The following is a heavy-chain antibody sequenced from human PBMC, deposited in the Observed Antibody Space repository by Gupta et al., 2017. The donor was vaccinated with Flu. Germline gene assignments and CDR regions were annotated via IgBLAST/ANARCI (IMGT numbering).Heavy chain of an antibody. Sequence: QVQLVESGGGVVQPGRSLRLSCAASGFTFSTYGIHWVRPAPATGLEWVAVISYDGNYKNYADSVKGRVSISRDNFRNTLYLQMNSLRTGDTAVYYCAKDQREYCSGGECYPQIFESWGQGTLVTVSP. V-gene: IGHV3-30*18. J-gene: IGHJ5*01. CDR1: GFTFSTYG. CDR3: AKDQREYCSGGECYPQIFES. D-gene: IGHD2-15*01. CDR2: ISYDGNYK.